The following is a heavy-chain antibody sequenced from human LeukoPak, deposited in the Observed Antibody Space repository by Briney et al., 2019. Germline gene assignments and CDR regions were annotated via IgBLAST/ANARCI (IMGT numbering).Heavy chain of an antibody. Sequence: PSETLSLTCTVAGDSISSEDWSWNRQGPGKGLEWIGYIYYSGSTNYNPSLKSRVTISVDTSKNQFSLKLSSVTAADTAVYYCARDFDYRGFDPWGQGTLVTVSS. CDR3: ARDFDYRGFDP. V-gene: IGHV4-59*01. CDR1: GDSISSED. D-gene: IGHD3-9*01. J-gene: IGHJ5*02. CDR2: IYYSGST.